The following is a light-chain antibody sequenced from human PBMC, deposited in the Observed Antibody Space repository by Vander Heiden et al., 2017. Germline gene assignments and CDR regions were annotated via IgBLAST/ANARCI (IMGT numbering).Light chain of an antibody. CDR1: SSDVGSYDL. CDR2: EVT. Sequence: QSALTQPASVSGSPGQSITISSTGTSSDVGSYDLVSWYQHHPGKAPKLMIYEVTKRPSGVSNRFSGSKSGNTASLTISGLQAEDEADYYCCSYAGSGSLVFGGGTKLTVL. J-gene: IGLJ3*02. CDR3: CSYAGSGSLV. V-gene: IGLV2-23*02.